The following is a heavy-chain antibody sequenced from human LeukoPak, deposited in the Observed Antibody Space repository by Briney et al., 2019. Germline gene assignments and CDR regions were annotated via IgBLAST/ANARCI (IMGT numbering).Heavy chain of an antibody. V-gene: IGHV3-30*02. D-gene: IGHD2-21*01. Sequence: GRSLRLSCAASGFTFSSYGMHWVRQAPGKGLEWVAFIRYDGSNKYYADSVKGRFTISRDNSKNTLYLQMNSLRAEDTAVYYCAKDDCGSDCWPADYWGQGTLVTVSS. CDR2: IRYDGSNK. J-gene: IGHJ4*02. CDR3: AKDDCGSDCWPADY. CDR1: GFTFSSYG.